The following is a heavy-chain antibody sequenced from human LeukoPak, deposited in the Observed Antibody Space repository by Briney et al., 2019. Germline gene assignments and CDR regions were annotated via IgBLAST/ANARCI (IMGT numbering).Heavy chain of an antibody. V-gene: IGHV2-5*02. CDR1: GFSLSTSGVG. CDR2: IYWDDDK. CDR3: AHLGTPYGDYDPPSWFDP. J-gene: IGHJ5*02. D-gene: IGHD4-17*01. Sequence: KESGPTLVKPTQTLTLTCTFSGFSLSTSGVGVGWIRQPPGKALEWLALIYWDDDKRYSPSLKSRLTITKDTSKNQVVLTMTNMDPVDTATYYCAHLGTPYGDYDPPSWFDPWGQGTLVTVSS.